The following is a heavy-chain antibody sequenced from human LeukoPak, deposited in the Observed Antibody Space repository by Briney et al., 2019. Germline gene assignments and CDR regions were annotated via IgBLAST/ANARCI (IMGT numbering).Heavy chain of an antibody. Sequence: GGSLRLSCAASGFTFDDYTMHWVRQAPGKGLEWVSLISWDGGSTYYADSVKGRFTISRDNSKNSLYLQISSLRAEDTALYYCAKGHPDYYGSGSYFYYGMDVWGQGTTVTVSS. V-gene: IGHV3-43D*03. D-gene: IGHD3-10*01. CDR2: ISWDGGST. CDR1: GFTFDDYT. J-gene: IGHJ6*02. CDR3: AKGHPDYYGSGSYFYYGMDV.